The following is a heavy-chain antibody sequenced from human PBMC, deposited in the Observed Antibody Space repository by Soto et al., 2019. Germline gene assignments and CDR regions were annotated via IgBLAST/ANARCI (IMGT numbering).Heavy chain of an antibody. J-gene: IGHJ4*02. Sequence: PGGSLRLSCVASGFSLSDYAVNWVRQAPGKGLEWVSAISGSGGSTYYADSVKGRFTISRDNSKNTLYLQMNSLRAEDTAVYYCAKGVTTLRGSFDYWGQGTLVTVSS. V-gene: IGHV3-23*01. CDR1: GFSLSDYA. CDR2: ISGSGGST. D-gene: IGHD1-1*01. CDR3: AKGVTTLRGSFDY.